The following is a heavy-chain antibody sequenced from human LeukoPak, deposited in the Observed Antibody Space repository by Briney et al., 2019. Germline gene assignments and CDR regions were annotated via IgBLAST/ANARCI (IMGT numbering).Heavy chain of an antibody. V-gene: IGHV4-4*07. J-gene: IGHJ6*02. Sequence: SETLSLTCTVSGGSISSYYWSWIRQPAGKGLEWIGRIYTSGSTNYNPSLKSRVTMSVDTSKNQFSLKLSSVAAADTAVYYCAREWYSSSFPGYYYYGMDVWGQGTTVTVSS. CDR2: IYTSGST. CDR3: AREWYSSSFPGYYYYGMDV. CDR1: GGSISSYY. D-gene: IGHD6-6*01.